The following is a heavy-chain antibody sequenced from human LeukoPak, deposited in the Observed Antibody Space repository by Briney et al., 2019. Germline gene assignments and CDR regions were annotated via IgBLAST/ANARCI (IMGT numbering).Heavy chain of an antibody. CDR2: ISAYNGNT. Sequence: ASVNVSCKASGYTFTSYGISWVRQAPGQGREWMGWISAYNGNTNYAQKLQGRVTMTTDTSTSTAYMELRSLRSDDTAVYYCARDLVGFSQQLVHGNYYYYGMDVWGQGTTVTVSS. D-gene: IGHD6-13*01. CDR3: ARDLVGFSQQLVHGNYYYYGMDV. V-gene: IGHV1-18*01. J-gene: IGHJ6*02. CDR1: GYTFTSYG.